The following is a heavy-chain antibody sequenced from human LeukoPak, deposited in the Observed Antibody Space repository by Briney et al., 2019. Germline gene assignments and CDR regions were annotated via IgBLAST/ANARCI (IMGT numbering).Heavy chain of an antibody. V-gene: IGHV1-69*06. CDR1: GGTFSSYA. J-gene: IGHJ4*02. CDR2: IIPIFGTA. CDR3: ATPGDYYGSGSPFDY. D-gene: IGHD3-10*01. Sequence: ASVKVSCKASGGTFSSYAISWVRQAPGQGLEWMGGIIPIFGTANYAQKFQGRVTITADKSTSTAYMELSSPRSEDTAVYYCATPGDYYGSGSPFDYWGQGTLVTVSS.